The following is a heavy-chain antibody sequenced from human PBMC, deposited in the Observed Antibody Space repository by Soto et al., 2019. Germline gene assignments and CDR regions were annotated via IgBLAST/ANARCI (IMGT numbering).Heavy chain of an antibody. D-gene: IGHD3-9*01. CDR1: GGSISSYY. CDR2: IYYSGST. CDR3: ARLYDILTGYYFDY. J-gene: IGHJ4*02. V-gene: IGHV4-59*08. Sequence: SETLSLTCTVSGGSISSYYWSWIRQPPGKGLEWIGYIYYSGSTNYNPSLKSRVTISVDTSKNQFSLKLSFVTAADTAVYYCARLYDILTGYYFDYWGQGTLVTVSS.